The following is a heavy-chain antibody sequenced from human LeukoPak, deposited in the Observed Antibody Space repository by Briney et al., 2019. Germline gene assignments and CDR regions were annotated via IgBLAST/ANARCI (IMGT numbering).Heavy chain of an antibody. CDR3: ASTRGVGTVAGEYNWFDP. V-gene: IGHV4-39*07. CDR2: IYYSGST. CDR1: GGSISSSSYY. D-gene: IGHD6-19*01. Sequence: SETLSLTCTVSGGSISSSSYYWGWIRQPPGKGLEWIGSIYYSGSTYYNPSLKSRVTISVDTSKNQFSLKLSSVTAADTAVYYCASTRGVGTVAGEYNWFDPWGQGTLVTVSS. J-gene: IGHJ5*02.